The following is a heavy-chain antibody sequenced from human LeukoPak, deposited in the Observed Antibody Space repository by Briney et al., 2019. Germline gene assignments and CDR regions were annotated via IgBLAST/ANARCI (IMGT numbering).Heavy chain of an antibody. CDR2: ISGSGGST. J-gene: IGHJ4*02. CDR1: GFTFSSYA. Sequence: EGPLRLSCAASGFTFSSYAMSWVRQAPGKGLEWVSAISGSGGSTYYADSVKGRFTISRDNSKNTLYLQMNSLRAEDTAVYYCAKDASPATARISLDYWGQGTLVTVSS. D-gene: IGHD2-21*02. CDR3: AKDASPATARISLDY. V-gene: IGHV3-23*01.